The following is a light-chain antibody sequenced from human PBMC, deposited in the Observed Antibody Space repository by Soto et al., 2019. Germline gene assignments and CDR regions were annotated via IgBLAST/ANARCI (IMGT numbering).Light chain of an antibody. Sequence: IQLTQSPSSLSASVGDRVIMTRRASQGISSYLAWYQQKPGKAPTLLIYAASTLETGVPSRFSGSGSGTDFTLTISSLQPEDFATYYCQQLNIYPFTFGPGTKVDIK. CDR2: AAS. CDR1: QGISSY. CDR3: QQLNIYPFT. J-gene: IGKJ3*01. V-gene: IGKV1-9*01.